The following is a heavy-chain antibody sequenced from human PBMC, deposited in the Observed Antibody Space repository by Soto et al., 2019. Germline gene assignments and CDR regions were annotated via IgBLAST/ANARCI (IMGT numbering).Heavy chain of an antibody. CDR2: ISWNSDRK. V-gene: IGHV3-9*01. CDR3: HYGSGSYNY. Sequence: EVQLVESGGVLVQPGRSLRLSCAASGFTIDESGMHWVRQAPGKGLEWVSGISWNSDRKGYADSVKGRFTISRDNAKNSLYLQMNSLRVDDTALYYCHYGSGSYNYWGKGTLVTVSS. D-gene: IGHD3-10*01. J-gene: IGHJ4*02. CDR1: GFTIDESG.